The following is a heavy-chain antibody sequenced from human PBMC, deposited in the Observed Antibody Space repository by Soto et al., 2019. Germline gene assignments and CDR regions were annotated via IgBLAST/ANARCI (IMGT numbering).Heavy chain of an antibody. Sequence: GGSLRLSCAASGFTFSNAWMNWVLQAPWKGLEWVGRIKSKTDGGTTDYAAPVKGRFTISRDDSKNTLYLQMNSLKTEDTAVYYCTTVANYGSESHYYYGMDVWGQGTTVTVSS. J-gene: IGHJ6*02. D-gene: IGHD3-10*01. V-gene: IGHV3-15*07. CDR3: TTVANYGSESHYYYGMDV. CDR1: GFTFSNAW. CDR2: IKSKTDGGTT.